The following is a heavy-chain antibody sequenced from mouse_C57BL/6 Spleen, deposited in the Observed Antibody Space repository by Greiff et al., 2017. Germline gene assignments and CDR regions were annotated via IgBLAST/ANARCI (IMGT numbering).Heavy chain of an antibody. CDR1: GFNIKNTY. CDR2: IDPANGNP. D-gene: IGHD1-1*01. Sequence: VQLQQSVAELVRPGASVKLSCTASGFNIKNTYMPWVKQRPEQGLEWIGRIDPANGNPKYAPKFQGKATITADTSSNTAYLQLSSLTSEDTAIYYCASYYGSSYDYFDYWGQGTTLPVSS. V-gene: IGHV14-3*01. CDR3: ASYYGSSYDYFDY. J-gene: IGHJ2*01.